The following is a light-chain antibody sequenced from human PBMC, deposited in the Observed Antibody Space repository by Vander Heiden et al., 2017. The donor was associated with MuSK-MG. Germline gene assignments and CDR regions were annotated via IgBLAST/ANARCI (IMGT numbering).Light chain of an antibody. Sequence: DIHLTQSTSTLSAFVGDRGTITCRASQSMSSWLAWHQQNPGKAPKLLIYKASSLESGVPSRFSGSGSGTEFTLTLSSLQPDEFATYYCQHYDKYPVTFGQGTKVEI. CDR3: QHYDKYPVT. V-gene: IGKV1-5*03. J-gene: IGKJ1*01. CDR1: QSMSSW. CDR2: KAS.